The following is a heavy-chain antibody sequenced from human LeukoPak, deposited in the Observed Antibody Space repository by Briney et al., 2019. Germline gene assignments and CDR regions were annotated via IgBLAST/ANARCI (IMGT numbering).Heavy chain of an antibody. J-gene: IGHJ6*03. V-gene: IGHV3-23*01. CDR2: ISRSGGTT. CDR3: AKRGGTGSFYYFYYMDV. CDR1: GFTFSSYD. Sequence: TGGSLRLSCAASGFTFSSYDMTWVRQTPGKGLEWVALISRSGGTTYYADSVNGRFSISRDTSKNTLYLQMNSLRAEDTAEYYCAKRGGTGSFYYFYYMDVWGKGTTVTASS. D-gene: IGHD3-10*01.